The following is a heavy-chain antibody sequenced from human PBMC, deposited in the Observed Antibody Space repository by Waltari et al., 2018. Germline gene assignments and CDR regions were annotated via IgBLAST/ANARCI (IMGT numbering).Heavy chain of an antibody. CDR1: GYTFTGYY. J-gene: IGHJ6*02. CDR3: ATARLNSSSPSYYYYGMDV. Sequence: QVQLVQSGAEVKKPGASVKVSCKASGYTFTGYYMHWVRQAPGQGLEWMGRINPNSGGTNYAQKFQGRVTMTRDTSISTAYMELSRLRSDDTAVYYCATARLNSSSPSYYYYGMDVWGQGTTVTVSS. D-gene: IGHD6-6*01. CDR2: INPNSGGT. V-gene: IGHV1-2*06.